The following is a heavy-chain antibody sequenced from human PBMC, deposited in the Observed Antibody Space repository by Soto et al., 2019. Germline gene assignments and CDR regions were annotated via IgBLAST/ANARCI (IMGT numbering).Heavy chain of an antibody. CDR1: GFTFSSYA. J-gene: IGHJ4*02. Sequence: GGSLRLSCAASGFTFSSYAMSWVRQAPGKGLEWVSAISGSGGSTYYADSVKGRFTISRDNSKNTLYLQMNSLRAEDTAVYYCAKPPHPEQWLVEGWWYFDYWGQGTLVTVSS. CDR2: ISGSGGST. V-gene: IGHV3-23*01. D-gene: IGHD6-19*01. CDR3: AKPPHPEQWLVEGWWYFDY.